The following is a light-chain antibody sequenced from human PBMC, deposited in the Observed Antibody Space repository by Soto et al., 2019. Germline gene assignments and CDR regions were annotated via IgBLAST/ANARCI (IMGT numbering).Light chain of an antibody. CDR2: KAS. V-gene: IGKV1-5*03. CDR3: QHYNSYSEE. Sequence: DIQMTQSPSTLSGSVGDRVTITCRASQTISSWLAWYQQKPGKAPKLLIYKASTLKSGVPSGFSGSGSGTEFTLTISSLQPDDFATYYCQHYNSYSEEFGQGTKVELK. J-gene: IGKJ1*01. CDR1: QTISSW.